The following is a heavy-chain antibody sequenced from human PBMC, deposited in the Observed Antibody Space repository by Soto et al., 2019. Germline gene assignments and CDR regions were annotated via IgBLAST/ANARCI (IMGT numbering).Heavy chain of an antibody. Sequence: QVQLQQSGPGLLKPSETLSLTCTVSGGSISSPSYNWGWVRQPPGKGPEWIGSFFYGGRTHYSPSLESRLSISVATARSQVSLILTSVTAADMAVYYCATVASTHFDSWGQGALVVVSS. CDR3: ATVASTHFDS. J-gene: IGHJ4*02. V-gene: IGHV4-39*01. CDR2: FFYGGRT. D-gene: IGHD1-1*01. CDR1: GGSISSPSYN.